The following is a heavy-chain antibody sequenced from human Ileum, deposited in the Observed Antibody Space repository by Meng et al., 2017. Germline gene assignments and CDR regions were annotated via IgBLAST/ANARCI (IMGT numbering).Heavy chain of an antibody. CDR2: IKPDGSDK. J-gene: IGHJ4*02. CDR1: GFTFSNSW. CDR3: ATSGGGL. V-gene: IGHV3-7*01. D-gene: IGHD3-16*01. Sequence: GESLKISCVASGFTFSNSWMSWARQAPGKGLEWVANIKPDGSDKAYVGSLKGRFTISRDNAKNSLYLQLNSLRVEDTAVYYCATSGGGLWGQGKLVNGSS.